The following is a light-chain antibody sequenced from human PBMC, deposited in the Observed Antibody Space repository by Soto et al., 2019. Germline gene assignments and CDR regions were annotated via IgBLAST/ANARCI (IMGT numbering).Light chain of an antibody. J-gene: IGKJ5*01. CDR1: QSVSSY. V-gene: IGKV3-11*01. Sequence: EFVLTQSPATLSLSPGERATLSCRASQSVSSYLAWYQQKPGQAPRLLIYDASNRATGIPARFSGTGSGTDFTLTINNLEPEDVAVYYCQVRTNWSIAFGRGTRLETK. CDR2: DAS. CDR3: QVRTNWSIA.